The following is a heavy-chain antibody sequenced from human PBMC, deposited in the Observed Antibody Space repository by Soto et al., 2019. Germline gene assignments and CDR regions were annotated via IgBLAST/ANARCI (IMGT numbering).Heavy chain of an antibody. Sequence: PSETLSLTCTVSGGSISSSSYYWGWIRQPPXKGLEWIGSIYYSGSTYYNPSLKSRVTISVDTSKNQFSLKLSSVTAADTAVYYCARLSTYYDFWSGYYVGSNWFDPWGQGTLVTVSS. CDR3: ARLSTYYDFWSGYYVGSNWFDP. CDR1: GGSISSSSYY. CDR2: IYYSGST. J-gene: IGHJ5*02. D-gene: IGHD3-3*01. V-gene: IGHV4-39*01.